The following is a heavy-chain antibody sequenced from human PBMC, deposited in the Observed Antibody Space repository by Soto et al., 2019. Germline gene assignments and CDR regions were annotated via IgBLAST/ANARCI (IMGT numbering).Heavy chain of an antibody. D-gene: IGHD5-12*01. CDR2: ISSSGSTI. CDR3: ARRLRKLSWYFDL. V-gene: IGHV3-48*03. CDR1: GFTFSGYE. Sequence: VQLVESGGGVVQPGRSLRLSCAASGFTFSGYEMNWVRQAPGKGLEWVSYISSSGSTIYYADSVKGRFTISRDNAKNSLYLQMNSLRAEDTAVYYCARRLRKLSWYFDLWGRGTLVTVSS. J-gene: IGHJ2*01.